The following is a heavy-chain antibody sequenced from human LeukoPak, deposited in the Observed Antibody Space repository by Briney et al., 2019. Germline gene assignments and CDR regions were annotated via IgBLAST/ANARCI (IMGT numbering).Heavy chain of an antibody. V-gene: IGHV1-69*13. Sequence: SVKVSFKASGGTFSSYAISWVRQAPGQGLEWMGGIIPIFGTANYAQKFQGRVTITADESTSTAYMELSSLRSDDTAVYYCARGESSGWPHPFDYWGQGTLVTVSS. D-gene: IGHD6-19*01. CDR1: GGTFSSYA. J-gene: IGHJ4*02. CDR2: IIPIFGTA. CDR3: ARGESSGWPHPFDY.